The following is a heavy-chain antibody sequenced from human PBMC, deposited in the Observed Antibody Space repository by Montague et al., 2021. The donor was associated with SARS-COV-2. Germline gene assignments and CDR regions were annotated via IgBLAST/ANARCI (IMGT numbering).Heavy chain of an antibody. Sequence: SETLSLTCAVDGGSFSTYYWARIRQSPGKGLEWIGNIDHSGNTNYNPSXXSRVSMSVDTSSSQFSLYLTSVTAADAAVYYCARDQTVLEWIWYGMDVWGPGTTVTVSS. CDR3: ARDQTVLEWIWYGMDV. J-gene: IGHJ6*02. V-gene: IGHV4-34*01. D-gene: IGHD3-3*01. CDR2: IDHSGNT. CDR1: GGSFSTYY.